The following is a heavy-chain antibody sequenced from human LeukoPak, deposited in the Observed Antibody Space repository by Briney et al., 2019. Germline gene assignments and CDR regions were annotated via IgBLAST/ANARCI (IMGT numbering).Heavy chain of an antibody. V-gene: IGHV1-69*13. J-gene: IGHJ6*03. D-gene: IGHD1-26*01. CDR2: IIPIFGTA. CDR1: GGTFSSYA. Sequence: SVKVSCKASGGTFSSYAISWVRQAPGQGLEWMGGIIPIFGTANYAQKFQGRVTITADESTSTAYMELSSLRSEDTAVYYCARVSGGGGRPPRRLRTETPGYYMDVWGKGTTVTVSS. CDR3: ARVSGGGGRPPRRLRTETPGYYMDV.